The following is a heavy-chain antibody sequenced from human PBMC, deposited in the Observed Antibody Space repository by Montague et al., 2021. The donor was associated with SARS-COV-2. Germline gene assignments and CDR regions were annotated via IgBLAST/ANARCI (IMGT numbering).Heavy chain of an antibody. J-gene: IGHJ6*02. D-gene: IGHD3-9*01. Sequence: TLSLTCTVSGGSISSGVYYWSWIRQHPGKGLEWIGYIYYSGSTYYNPSLKSRVTISVDTSKNQFSLKLSSVTAADTAVYYCARDSRLRHFELSYYYYDMDVWGQGITVTVSS. CDR3: ARDSRLRHFELSYYYYDMDV. V-gene: IGHV4-31*03. CDR1: GGSISSGVYY. CDR2: IYYSGST.